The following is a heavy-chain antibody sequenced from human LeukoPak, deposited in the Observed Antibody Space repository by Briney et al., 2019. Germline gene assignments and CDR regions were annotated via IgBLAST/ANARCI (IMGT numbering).Heavy chain of an antibody. CDR2: INHSGST. D-gene: IGHD3-10*01. CDR1: GGSFSGYY. CDR3: ARRYGSGSYFGWYFDL. Sequence: SETLSLTCAVYGGSFSGYYWSWIRQPPGKGLEWIGEINHSGSTNYNPSLKSRVTISVDTSKNQFSLKLSSVTAADTAVYYCARRYGSGSYFGWYFDLWGRGTLVTVSS. J-gene: IGHJ2*01. V-gene: IGHV4-34*01.